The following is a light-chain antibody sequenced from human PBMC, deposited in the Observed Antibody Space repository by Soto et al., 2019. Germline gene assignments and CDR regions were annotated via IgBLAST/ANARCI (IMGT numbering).Light chain of an antibody. CDR3: HQYNNWPLWT. CDR1: QNILRT. Sequence: VMTQAPVTLSVSPGETATLSCKASQNILRTLAWYQQKPGQPPRLLIYGASTRVTGIPARFSGNGSGTEFTLTISSLPSEDFAVYYCHQYNNWPLWTFGQGTKV. V-gene: IGKV3D-15*01. CDR2: GAS. J-gene: IGKJ1*01.